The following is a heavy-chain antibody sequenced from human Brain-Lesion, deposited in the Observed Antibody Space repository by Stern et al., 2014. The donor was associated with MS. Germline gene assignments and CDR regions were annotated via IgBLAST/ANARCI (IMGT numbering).Heavy chain of an antibody. CDR1: GFTFSDHF. CDR3: ARDNKVYGIDV. J-gene: IGHJ6*02. CDR2: IRNKANSYST. V-gene: IGHV3-72*01. D-gene: IGHD2/OR15-2a*01. Sequence: EVQLVESGGGLVQPGGSLRLSCAASGFTFSDHFIDWVRQAPGKGLEWVGRIRNKANSYSTEYAASVKGRFTFSRDDPKNSLFVQMNSLRIEDTAIYYCARDNKVYGIDVLGQGTSVTVSS.